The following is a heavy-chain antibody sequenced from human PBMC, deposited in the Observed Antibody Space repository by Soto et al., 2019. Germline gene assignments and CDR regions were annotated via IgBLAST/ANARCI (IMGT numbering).Heavy chain of an antibody. CDR3: ARALYCSSTSCSPNFDY. V-gene: IGHV1-46*01. Sequence: ASVKVSFKASGYTFTSYYMHWLRQAPGQGLEWMGIINPGGGSTSYAQKFQGRVTMTRDTSTSTVYMELSSLRSEDTAVYYCARALYCSSTSCSPNFDYWGQGTLVTVSS. J-gene: IGHJ4*02. D-gene: IGHD2-2*01. CDR2: INPGGGST. CDR1: GYTFTSYY.